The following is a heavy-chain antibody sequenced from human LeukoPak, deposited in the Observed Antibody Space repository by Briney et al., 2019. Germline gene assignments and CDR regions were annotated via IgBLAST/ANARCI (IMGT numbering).Heavy chain of an antibody. V-gene: IGHV4-39*01. Sequence: PSETLSLTCTVSGGSISSSGYYWGWIRQPPGKGLEWIGSIYYSGSTYYNPSLKSRVTISVDTSKNQFSLKLSSVTAADTAVYYCARASVTTPFDYWGQGTLVTVSS. D-gene: IGHD4-17*01. CDR3: ARASVTTPFDY. CDR2: IYYSGST. CDR1: GGSISSSGYY. J-gene: IGHJ4*02.